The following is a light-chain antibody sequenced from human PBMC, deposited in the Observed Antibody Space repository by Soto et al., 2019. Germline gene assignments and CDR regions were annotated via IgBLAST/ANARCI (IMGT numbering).Light chain of an antibody. V-gene: IGKV1-5*01. J-gene: IGKJ1*01. CDR1: QNIGNW. CDR3: QQYDSFAVT. CDR2: DAS. Sequence: DIQMTQSPSTLSTSIGDRVFITCGASQNIGNWLAWYQQKPGKAPELLVYDASTLESTVSLRFSGSGSGTEFTLSISSLQPDDVATYYCQQYDSFAVTFGQGTKVDI.